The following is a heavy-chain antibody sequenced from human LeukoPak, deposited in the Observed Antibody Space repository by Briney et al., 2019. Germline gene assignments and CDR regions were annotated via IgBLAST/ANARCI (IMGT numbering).Heavy chain of an antibody. V-gene: IGHV3-21*01. CDR2: ISSSSSYI. Sequence: GGSLRLSCAASGFTFSSYSMNWVRQAPGKGLEWVSSISSSSSYIYYADSVNGRFTISRDNAKNSLYLQMNSLRAEDTAVYYCARSVPDYTRFDFWGQGALVTVSS. D-gene: IGHD4-11*01. J-gene: IGHJ4*02. CDR1: GFTFSSYS. CDR3: ARSVPDYTRFDF.